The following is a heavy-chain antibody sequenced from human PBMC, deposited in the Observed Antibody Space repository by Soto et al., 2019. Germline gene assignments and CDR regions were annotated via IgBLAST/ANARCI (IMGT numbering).Heavy chain of an antibody. J-gene: IGHJ4*02. D-gene: IGHD6-19*01. CDR2: ISYDGSNK. V-gene: IGHV3-30*03. Sequence: GGSLRLSCAASGFTFSSYGMHWVRQAPGKGLEWVAVISYDGSNKYHADSVKGRFTISRDNSKNTLYLQMNSLRAEDTAVYYCASWQWLVDFDYWGQGTLVTVSS. CDR1: GFTFSSYG. CDR3: ASWQWLVDFDY.